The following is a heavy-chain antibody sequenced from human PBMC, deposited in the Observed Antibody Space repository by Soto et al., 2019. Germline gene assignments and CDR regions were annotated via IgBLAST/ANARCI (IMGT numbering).Heavy chain of an antibody. CDR2: IWYDGSNK. D-gene: IGHD4-17*01. Sequence: QVQLVESGGGVVQPGRSLRLSCAASGFTFSSYGMHWVRQAPGKGLEWVAVIWYDGSNKYYADSVKGRFTISRDNSKNPLYLQMNSLRAEDTAVYYCARGRDGDYVSVVGVDDWGQGTLVTVSS. V-gene: IGHV3-33*01. CDR1: GFTFSSYG. CDR3: ARGRDGDYVSVVGVDD. J-gene: IGHJ4*02.